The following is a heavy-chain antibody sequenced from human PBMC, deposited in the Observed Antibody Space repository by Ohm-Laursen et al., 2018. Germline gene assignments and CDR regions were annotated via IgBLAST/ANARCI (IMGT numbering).Heavy chain of an antibody. CDR3: AKAVTSGSDSYYFDY. CDR2: ISDSGGST. V-gene: IGHV3-23*01. J-gene: IGHJ4*02. D-gene: IGHD5-12*01. CDR1: GFTFSSNG. Sequence: SLRLSCSSSGFTFSSNGMHWDCQAPGKRLEWGSTISDSGGSTYYADSVRGRFTISRDIFKNTLYLRMNSLSAEDTALYYCAKAVTSGSDSYYFDYWGQGTLVTVSS.